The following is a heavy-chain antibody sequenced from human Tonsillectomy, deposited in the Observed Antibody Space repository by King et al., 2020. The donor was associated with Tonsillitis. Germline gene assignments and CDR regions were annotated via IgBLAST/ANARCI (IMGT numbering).Heavy chain of an antibody. CDR3: ARDPYYYYDSSGYYEGSYFDY. D-gene: IGHD3-22*01. J-gene: IGHJ4*02. CDR1: GYTFTGYY. CDR2: INPNSGGP. Sequence: VQLVESGAEVKKPGASVKVSCKASGYTFTGYYMHWVRQAPGQGLEWMGWINPNSGGPNYAQNFQGRVTMTRDTSISTAYMELSRLGSDDTAVYYCARDPYYYYDSSGYYEGSYFDYWGQGTLVIVSS. V-gene: IGHV1-2*02.